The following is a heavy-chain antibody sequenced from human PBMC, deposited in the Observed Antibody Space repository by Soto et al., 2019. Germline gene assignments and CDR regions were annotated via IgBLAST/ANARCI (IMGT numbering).Heavy chain of an antibody. V-gene: IGHV4-34*01. J-gene: IGHJ6*02. CDR2: INHSGST. CDR1: GGSFSGYY. Sequence: LETLSLTCAVYGGSFSGYYWSWIRQPPGKGLEWIGEINHSGSTNYNPSLKSRVTISVDTSKNQFSLKLSSVTAADTAVYYCARPGGSGYLRGYYYYGMDVWGQGTTVTVSS. D-gene: IGHD3-22*01. CDR3: ARPGGSGYLRGYYYYGMDV.